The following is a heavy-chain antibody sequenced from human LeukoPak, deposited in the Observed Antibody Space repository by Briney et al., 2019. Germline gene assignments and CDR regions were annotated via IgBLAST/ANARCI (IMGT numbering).Heavy chain of an antibody. CDR3: TTDLEIVVVRKGPREFDY. CDR1: GGSISSYY. D-gene: IGHD3-22*01. V-gene: IGHV4-59*01. Sequence: SETLSLTCTVSGGSISSYYWSWIRQPPGKGLEWIGYIYYSGSTNYNPSLKSRVTISVDTSKNQFSLKLSSVTAADTAVYYCTTDLEIVVVRKGPREFDYWGQGTLVTVSS. J-gene: IGHJ4*02. CDR2: IYYSGST.